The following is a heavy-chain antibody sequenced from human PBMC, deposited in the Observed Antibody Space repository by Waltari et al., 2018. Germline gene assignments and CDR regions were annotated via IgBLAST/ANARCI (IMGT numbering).Heavy chain of an antibody. D-gene: IGHD3-16*02. J-gene: IGHJ5*02. CDR2: IYTSGST. V-gene: IGHV4-4*07. CDR3: ARDLVGYRINWFDP. Sequence: IRQPAGKGLEWLGRIYTSGSTNYNPSLKSRVTMSVDTSKNQFSLKLSSVTAADTAVYYCARDLVGYRINWFDPWGQGTLVTVSS.